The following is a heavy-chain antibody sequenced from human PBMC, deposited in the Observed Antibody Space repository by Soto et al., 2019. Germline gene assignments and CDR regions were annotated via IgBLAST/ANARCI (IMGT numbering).Heavy chain of an antibody. CDR2: IIPIFGTT. V-gene: IGHV1-69*01. Sequence: QVQLVQSGTEVKKPGSSVKVSCKASGGTFSSYAISWVRQAPGQGLEWMGGIIPIFGTTNYAQRFQGRVSITAEESTSTTYRELSSRRSEDRAVYYCGGSNNYGWGIFDAFDIWGKGTLAPVSS. D-gene: IGHD3-10*01. CDR3: GGSNNYGWGIFDAFDI. CDR1: GGTFSSYA. J-gene: IGHJ3*02.